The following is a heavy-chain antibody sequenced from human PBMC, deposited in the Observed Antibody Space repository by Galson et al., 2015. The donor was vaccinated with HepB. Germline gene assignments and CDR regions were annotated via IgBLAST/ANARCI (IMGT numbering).Heavy chain of an antibody. CDR1: GYTLTELS. CDR3: ATDVATGTRAFDY. D-gene: IGHD1-7*01. Sequence: SVKVSCKVSGYTLTELSMHWVRQAPGKGLEWMGGFDPEDGETIYAQKFQGRVTMTEDTSTDTAYMELSSLRSEDTAVYYCATDVATGTRAFDYWGQGTLVTVSS. CDR2: FDPEDGET. V-gene: IGHV1-24*01. J-gene: IGHJ4*02.